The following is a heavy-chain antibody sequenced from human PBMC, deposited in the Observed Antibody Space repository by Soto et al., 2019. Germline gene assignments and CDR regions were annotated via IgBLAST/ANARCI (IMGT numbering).Heavy chain of an antibody. CDR3: AHRAYEGTVWYYYYGMDV. V-gene: IGHV2-5*02. Sequence: QITLKESGPTLVKPTQTLTLTCTFSGFSLSTSGVGVGWIRQPPGKALEWLALIYCDDDKRYSPSLKSRLTITKDTSKNQVLLTMTNMDPVDTATYYSAHRAYEGTVWYYYYGMDVWGQGTTVTVSS. D-gene: IGHD3-16*01. CDR1: GFSLSTSGVG. CDR2: IYCDDDK. J-gene: IGHJ6*02.